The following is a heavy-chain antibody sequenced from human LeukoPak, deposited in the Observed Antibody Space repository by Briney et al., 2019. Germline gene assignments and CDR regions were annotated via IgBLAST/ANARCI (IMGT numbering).Heavy chain of an antibody. J-gene: IGHJ4*02. CDR3: ARVLDDYSIVYFDY. CDR2: IIPILGIA. Sequence: SVKVSCRVCRGTFSSYTISWVRQAPGQGLEWMGRIIPILGIANYAQKFQGRVTITADKSTSTAYMELSSLRSEDTAVYYCARVLDDYSIVYFDYWGQGTLVTVSS. CDR1: RGTFSSYT. D-gene: IGHD4-11*01. V-gene: IGHV1-69*02.